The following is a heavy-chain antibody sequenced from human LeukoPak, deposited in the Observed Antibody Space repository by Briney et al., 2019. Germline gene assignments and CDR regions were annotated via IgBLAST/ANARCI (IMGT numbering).Heavy chain of an antibody. V-gene: IGHV4-39*07. CDR3: ARVPTYYYDSSGYYLDY. J-gene: IGHJ4*02. CDR2: LYHSGST. Sequence: KPSETLSLTCTVSGGSISGSTYYWGWIRQPPGRGLEWIGSLYHSGSTYYNPSLESRVTISVDTSKNQFSLKLSSVTAADTAVYYCARVPTYYYDSSGYYLDYWGQGTLVTVSS. CDR1: GGSISGSTYY. D-gene: IGHD3-22*01.